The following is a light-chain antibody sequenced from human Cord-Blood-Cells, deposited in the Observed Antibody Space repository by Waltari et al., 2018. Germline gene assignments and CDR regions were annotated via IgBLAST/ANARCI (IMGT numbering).Light chain of an antibody. CDR1: SSNIGSNH. J-gene: IGLJ3*02. Sequence: QPVLTEPPSASGTPGQRVTISCSGSSSNIGSNHVHWYQQLPGTAPKLLIYRNNHRPSGVPDRFSGSKSGTAASLAISGLRSEDEADYYWAAWDDSLSGRVFGGGTKLTVL. V-gene: IGLV1-47*01. CDR3: AAWDDSLSGRV. CDR2: RNN.